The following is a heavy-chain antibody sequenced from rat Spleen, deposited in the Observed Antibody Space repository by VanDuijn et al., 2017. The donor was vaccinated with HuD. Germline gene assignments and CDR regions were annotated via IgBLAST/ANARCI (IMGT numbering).Heavy chain of an antibody. J-gene: IGHJ3*01. CDR1: GFTFSNYG. CDR2: ITNTGGST. D-gene: IGHD1-11*01. V-gene: IGHV5-25*01. CDR3: ARQDYGGYWFAY. Sequence: EVQLVESGGGLVQPGRSMKLSCAASGFTFSNYGMAWIRQAPGKGLEWVASITNTGGSTYYPDSVKGRFTVSRDNAKSTLYLQMDSLRSEDTATYYCARQDYGGYWFAYWGQGTLVTVSS.